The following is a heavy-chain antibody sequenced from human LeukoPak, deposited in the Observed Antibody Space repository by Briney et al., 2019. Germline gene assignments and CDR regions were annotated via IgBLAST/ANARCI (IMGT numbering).Heavy chain of an antibody. CDR2: MNPNSGNT. CDR3: ARRGSYYPGENWFDP. CDR1: GYTFTSYD. V-gene: IGHV1-8*03. Sequence: ASVKVSCKASGYTFTSYDINWVRQATGQGLEWMGWMNPNSGNTGYAQKFQGRVTITRNTSISTAYMELSSLRSEDTAVYYCARRGSYYPGENWFDPWGQGTLVTVSS. D-gene: IGHD3-10*01. J-gene: IGHJ5*02.